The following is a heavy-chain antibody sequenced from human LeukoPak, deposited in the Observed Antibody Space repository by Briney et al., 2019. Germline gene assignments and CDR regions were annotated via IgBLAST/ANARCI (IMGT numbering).Heavy chain of an antibody. V-gene: IGHV3-21*04. CDR1: GFTFSSYS. D-gene: IGHD6-19*01. CDR2: ISSSSSYI. J-gene: IGHJ4*02. CDR3: AKVFYSGWYYFDY. Sequence: GGSLRLSCAASGFTFSSYSMNWVRQAPGKGLEWVSSISSSSSYIYYADSVKGRFTISRDNSKNTLYLQMNSLRAEDTAVYYCAKVFYSGWYYFDYWGQGTLVTVSS.